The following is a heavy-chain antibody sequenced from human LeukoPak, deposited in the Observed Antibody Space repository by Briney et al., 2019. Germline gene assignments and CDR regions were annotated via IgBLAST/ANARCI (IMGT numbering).Heavy chain of an antibody. J-gene: IGHJ6*02. CDR3: ARDRPRGDGYNDYYYYGMDV. D-gene: IGHD5-24*01. CDR2: IYYSGST. V-gene: IGHV4-61*01. CDR1: GGSISGSSYY. Sequence: SETLSLTCTVSGGSISGSSYYWGWIRQPPGKGLEWIGYIYYSGSTNYNPSLKSRVTISVDTSKNQFSLKLSSVTAADTAVYYCARDRPRGDGYNDYYYYGMDVWGQGTTVTVSS.